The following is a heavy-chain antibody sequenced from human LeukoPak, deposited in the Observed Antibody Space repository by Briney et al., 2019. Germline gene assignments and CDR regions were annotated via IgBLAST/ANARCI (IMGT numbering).Heavy chain of an antibody. CDR1: GNSISNYA. V-gene: IGHV1-69*13. D-gene: IGHD3-16*01. Sequence: SVKVSCKASGNSISNYAVSWVRQAPGRGFEWMGGIIPIFGTADYAQKFQGRVTITADQSTSTTYMALSSLKSEDTATYYCTTRACHAGGCSSSFYYYYGLHFWGQGTTVSVSS. J-gene: IGHJ6*02. CDR2: IIPIFGTA. CDR3: TTRACHAGGCSSSFYYYYGLHF.